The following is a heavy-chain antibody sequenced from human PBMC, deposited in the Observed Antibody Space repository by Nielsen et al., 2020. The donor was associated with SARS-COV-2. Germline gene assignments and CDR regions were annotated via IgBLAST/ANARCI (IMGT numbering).Heavy chain of an antibody. J-gene: IGHJ6*02. CDR2: IYPGDSDT. Sequence: VRQMPGKGLEWMGIIYPGDSDTRYSPSFQGQVTISADKSISTAYLQWSSLKASDTAMYYCARLPYGDYQYYYYGMDVWGQGTMVTVSS. CDR3: ARLPYGDYQYYYYGMDV. D-gene: IGHD4-17*01. V-gene: IGHV5-51*01.